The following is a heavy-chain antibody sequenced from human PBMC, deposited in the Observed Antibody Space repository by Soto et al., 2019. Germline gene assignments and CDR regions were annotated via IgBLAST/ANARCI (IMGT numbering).Heavy chain of an antibody. D-gene: IGHD1-1*01. J-gene: IGHJ3*02. CDR2: IGSRT. CDR1: GFTFNSYA. CDR3: AKDSVTTNRIYDPFDI. V-gene: IGHV3-23*01. Sequence: GGSLRLSCAASGFTFNSYAMSWVRQAPGKGLEWVSSIGSRTHYADSVKGRFTISRDNSKNTLYLQMNSLRAEDTAVYYCAKDSVTTNRIYDPFDIWGQGTMVTVSS.